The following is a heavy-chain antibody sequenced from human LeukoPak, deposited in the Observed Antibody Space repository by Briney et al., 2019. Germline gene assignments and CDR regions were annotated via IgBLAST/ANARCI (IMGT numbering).Heavy chain of an antibody. J-gene: IGHJ6*02. CDR3: ARGGYCSGGSCYSGDYYGMDV. D-gene: IGHD2-15*01. V-gene: IGHV3-30-3*01. CDR1: GFTFSSYA. CDR2: ISYDGSNK. Sequence: PGGSLRLSCAASGFTFSSYAMHWVRQAPGKGLEWVAVISYDGSNKYYADSVKGRFTISRDNSKNTLYLQMNSLRAEDTAVYYCARGGYCSGGSCYSGDYYGMDVWGQGTTVTVSS.